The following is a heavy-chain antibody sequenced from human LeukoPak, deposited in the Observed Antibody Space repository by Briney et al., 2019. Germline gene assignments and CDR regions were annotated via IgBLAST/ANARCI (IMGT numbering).Heavy chain of an antibody. D-gene: IGHD5-18*01. CDR1: GGSFSTYY. V-gene: IGHV4-34*01. Sequence: SSETLSLTCAVYGGSFSTYYWSWIRQPPGKGLEWIGEINYSGSTNYNAPLKSRVTISIDTSKNQFSLRLSSVTAADTAVYYCAPRGDIEHSYGYGKWFDPWGQGTRVTVSS. CDR3: APRGDIEHSYGYGKWFDP. J-gene: IGHJ5*02. CDR2: INYSGST.